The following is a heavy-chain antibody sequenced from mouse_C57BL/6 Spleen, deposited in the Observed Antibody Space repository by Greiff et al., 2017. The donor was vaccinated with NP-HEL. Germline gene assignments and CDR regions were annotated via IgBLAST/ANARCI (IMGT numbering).Heavy chain of an antibody. V-gene: IGHV1-61*01. Sequence: QVQLQQSGAELVRPGSSVKLSCKASGYTFTSYWMDWVKQRPGQGLEWIGNIYPSDSETHYNQKFKDKATLTVDKSSSTAYMQLSSLTSEDSAVYYCASSYYGSSYGYFDVWGTGTTVTVSS. CDR3: ASSYYGSSYGYFDV. CDR2: IYPSDSET. CDR1: GYTFTSYW. J-gene: IGHJ1*03. D-gene: IGHD1-1*01.